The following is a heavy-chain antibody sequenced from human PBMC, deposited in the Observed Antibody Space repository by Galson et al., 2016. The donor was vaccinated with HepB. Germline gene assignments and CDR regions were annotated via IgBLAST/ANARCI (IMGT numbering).Heavy chain of an antibody. Sequence: SLRLSCAASGFTFSSYSMNWVRQAPGKGLEWVSYISSSSSTIYYADSVKGRFTISRDNAKNSLYLQMNSLRDEDTAVYYCAKGGGYFSGNNCYAGSMGGYWGQGTLVTVSS. J-gene: IGHJ4*02. V-gene: IGHV3-48*02. CDR3: AKGGGYFSGNNCYAGSMGGY. CDR2: ISSSSSTI. D-gene: IGHD2-15*01. CDR1: GFTFSSYS.